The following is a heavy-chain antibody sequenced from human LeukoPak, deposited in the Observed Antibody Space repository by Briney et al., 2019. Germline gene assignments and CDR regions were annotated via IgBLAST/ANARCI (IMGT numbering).Heavy chain of an antibody. V-gene: IGHV7-4-1*02. Sequence: ASVKVSCKASGYTFTSYAMNWVRQAPGQGLEWMGWINTNTGNPTYAQGFTGPFVFSLDTSVSTAYLQISSLKAEDTAVYYCASKIAWWALDIWGQGTMVTVSS. CDR2: INTNTGNP. CDR1: GYTFTSYA. J-gene: IGHJ3*02. CDR3: ASKIAWWALDI. D-gene: IGHD2-8*02.